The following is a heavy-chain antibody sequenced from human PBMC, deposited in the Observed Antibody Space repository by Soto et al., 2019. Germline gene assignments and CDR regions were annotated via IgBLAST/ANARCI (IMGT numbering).Heavy chain of an antibody. D-gene: IGHD3-3*01. CDR3: TSRAHDF. Sequence: QVQLQESGPGLVKPSETLSITCTVSGGSITSYYWSWIRQPPGKGLEWIGYIYHSGSTNSNPSLTGRVTISLDTSKSQFSLRLSSVTAADTAVYYCTSRAHDFWGPGTLVTVSS. CDR1: GGSITSYY. J-gene: IGHJ4*02. V-gene: IGHV4-59*01. CDR2: IYHSGST.